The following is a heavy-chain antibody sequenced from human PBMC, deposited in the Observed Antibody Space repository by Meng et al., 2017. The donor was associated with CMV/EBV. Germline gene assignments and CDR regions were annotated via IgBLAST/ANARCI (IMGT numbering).Heavy chain of an antibody. CDR2: IIPIFGTA. CDR1: GGTFSSYA. J-gene: IGHJ3*02. Sequence: SVKVSCKASGGTFSSYAISWVRQAPGQGLEWMGGIIPIFGTANYAQKFQGRVTITTDESTSTAYMELRSLRSDDTAVYYCAREGLRGMLLPPGIWGQGTMVTVSS. D-gene: IGHD4-17*01. V-gene: IGHV1-69*05. CDR3: AREGLRGMLLPPGI.